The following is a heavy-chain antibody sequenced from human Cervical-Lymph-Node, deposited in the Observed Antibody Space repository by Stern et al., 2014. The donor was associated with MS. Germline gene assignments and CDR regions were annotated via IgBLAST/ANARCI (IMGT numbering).Heavy chain of an antibody. CDR1: AFSPGTSGVG. J-gene: IGHJ5*01. CDR3: AHYGDYVSHWFDS. CDR2: IFWDDDK. V-gene: IGHV2-5*02. D-gene: IGHD4-17*01. Sequence: ESGPTLVKPTQTLPLTCTFLAFSPGTSGVGVGWIRQPPGKALEGLALIFWDDDKRYSPSLKSRLAITKDTSKNQVVLVMTDMDPVDTATYYCAHYGDYVSHWFDSWGQGTLVTVSS.